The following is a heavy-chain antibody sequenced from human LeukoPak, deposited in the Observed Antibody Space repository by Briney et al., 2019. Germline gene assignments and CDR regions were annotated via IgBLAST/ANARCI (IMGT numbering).Heavy chain of an antibody. CDR1: GITFSNSW. V-gene: IGHV3-7*01. CDR2: IKEDGSEK. CDR3: GRGGGSGSYYKRELDY. Sequence: GGSLRLSCAASGITFSNSWMCWVRQAPGKGLEWVANIKEDGSEKYYVNSVKGRFTISRDNAKNSLYLQMNSLRAEDTAVYYCGRGGGSGSYYKRELDYWGQGTLVTVSS. D-gene: IGHD3-10*01. J-gene: IGHJ4*02.